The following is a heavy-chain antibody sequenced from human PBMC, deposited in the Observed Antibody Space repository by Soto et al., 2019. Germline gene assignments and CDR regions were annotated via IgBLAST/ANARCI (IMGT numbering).Heavy chain of an antibody. CDR1: GFTFSSYS. CDR3: ARDDYYDSSGYPEFDY. Sequence: EVQLVESGGGLVKPGGSLRLSCAASGFTFSSYSMNWVRQAPGKGLEWVSSISSSSSYIYYADSVKGRFTISRDNAKNSLYLQMNSLRAEDTAVYYCARDDYYDSSGYPEFDYWGQGTLVTVSS. D-gene: IGHD3-22*01. V-gene: IGHV3-21*01. J-gene: IGHJ4*02. CDR2: ISSSSSYI.